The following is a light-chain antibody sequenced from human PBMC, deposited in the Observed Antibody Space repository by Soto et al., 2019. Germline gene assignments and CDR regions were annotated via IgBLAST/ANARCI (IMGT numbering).Light chain of an antibody. V-gene: IGKV3-15*01. J-gene: IGKJ4*01. CDR2: GAS. CDR1: QSVSSN. Sequence: EIVMTQSPATLSVSPGERATLSCRASQSVSSNLAWYQQKPGQAPGLLIYGASTRATGIPARFSGSGSGTEFTLTISGLQSEDFAVYHCQQYNNWPLTFGGGTKVEIK. CDR3: QQYNNWPLT.